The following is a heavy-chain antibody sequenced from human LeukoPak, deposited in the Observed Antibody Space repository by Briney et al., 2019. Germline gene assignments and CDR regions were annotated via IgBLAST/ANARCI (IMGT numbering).Heavy chain of an antibody. D-gene: IGHD6-19*01. V-gene: IGHV4-59*11. CDR3: ARLAVAGDYDHFYFYMDV. Sequence: SETPSLTCTVSGDSIGSLYWTWIWQPPGKGLEWIGYIYYRGTTNYNPSLKSRVGISVDTSKNQVSLKVNSVTAADTAVYYCARLAVAGDYDHFYFYMDVWGRGTTVTVSS. J-gene: IGHJ6*03. CDR1: GDSIGSLY. CDR2: IYYRGTT.